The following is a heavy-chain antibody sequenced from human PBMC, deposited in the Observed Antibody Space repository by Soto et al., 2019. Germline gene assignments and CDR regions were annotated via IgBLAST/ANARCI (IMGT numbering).Heavy chain of an antibody. Sequence: WETLSLTCAVSGSSISSGYYWGGVRQPPGQGPEWIGTIYHNGRTYYNPSLNSRVTMSVDTSKNKFSLRLSSVTAADTAVYSCVRLAFGTGTYDCGIDYWGQGTMVTVSS. CDR2: IYHNGRT. V-gene: IGHV4-38-2*01. CDR3: VRLAFGTGTYDCGIDY. J-gene: IGHJ4*02. CDR1: GSSISSGYY. D-gene: IGHD3-9*01.